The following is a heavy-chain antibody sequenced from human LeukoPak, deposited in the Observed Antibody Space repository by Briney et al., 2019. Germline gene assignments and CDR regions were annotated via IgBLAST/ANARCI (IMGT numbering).Heavy chain of an antibody. J-gene: IGHJ6*03. CDR2: IYYSGNT. CDR1: AGSISSDSYY. Sequence: SETLSLTCTVSAGSISSDSYYWGWIRQPPGKGLEWIGTIYYSGNTYYNPSLKSRLTISVDTSKNQFSLKLSSVIAADTAVYYCARTTEGYCSSASCFGFSYSYYMDVWGKGTTVTISS. D-gene: IGHD2-2*01. CDR3: ARTTEGYCSSASCFGFSYSYYMDV. V-gene: IGHV4-39*07.